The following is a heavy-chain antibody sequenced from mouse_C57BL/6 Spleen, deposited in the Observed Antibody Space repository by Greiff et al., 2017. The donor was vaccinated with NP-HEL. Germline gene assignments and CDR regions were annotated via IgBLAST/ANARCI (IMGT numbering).Heavy chain of an antibody. D-gene: IGHD1-1*01. CDR1: GYTFTDYE. CDR3: TRRGYGSSSAWFAY. J-gene: IGHJ3*01. Sequence: QVQLQQSGAELVRPGASVTLSCKASGYTFTDYEMHWVKQTPVHGLEWIGAIDPETGGTAYNQKFKGKAILTADKSSSTAYMELRSLTSEDSAVYYCTRRGYGSSSAWFAYWGQGTLVTVSA. CDR2: IDPETGGT. V-gene: IGHV1-15*01.